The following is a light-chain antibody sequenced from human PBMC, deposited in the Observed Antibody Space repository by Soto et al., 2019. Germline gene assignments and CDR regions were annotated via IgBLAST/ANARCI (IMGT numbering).Light chain of an antibody. CDR2: LEGSGNY. CDR1: SGHSTYI. CDR3: ETWASNTRV. V-gene: IGLV4-60*02. J-gene: IGLJ3*02. Sequence: QSVLTQSSSASASLGSSVKLTCTLSSGHSTYIIAWHQQQPGKAPRFLMKLEGSGNYNKGSEVPDRFSGSNSGADRYLTISNLQFEDEADYYCETWASNTRVFGGGTKVTVL.